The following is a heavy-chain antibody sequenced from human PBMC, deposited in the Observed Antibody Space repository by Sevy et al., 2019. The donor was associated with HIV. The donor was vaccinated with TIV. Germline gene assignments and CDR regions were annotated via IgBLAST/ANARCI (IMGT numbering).Heavy chain of an antibody. CDR2: ISSSSSYI. V-gene: IGHV3-21*01. D-gene: IGHD2-2*01. J-gene: IGHJ6*02. CDR1: GFTFSSYS. CDR3: ARGYCSSTSCYLDYYYYGMDV. Sequence: GGSLRLSCAASGFTFSSYSMNWVRQAPGKGLEWVSSISSSSSYIYYADSVKGRFTISRDNAKNSLYLQMNSLRAKDTAVYYCARGYCSSTSCYLDYYYYGMDVWGQGTTVTVSS.